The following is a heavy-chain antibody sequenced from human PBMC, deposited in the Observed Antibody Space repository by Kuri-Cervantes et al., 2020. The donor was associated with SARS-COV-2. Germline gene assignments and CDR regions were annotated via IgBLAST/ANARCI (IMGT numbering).Heavy chain of an antibody. V-gene: IGHV3-11*04. CDR1: GFTFSDYY. Sequence: GESLKISCAASGFTFSDYYMSWIRQAPGKGLEWVSYISSSGSTIYYADSVKGRFTISRDNAKNSLYLQMNSLRAEDTAVYYCAREGRGYAYFDYWGQGTLVTVSS. J-gene: IGHJ4*02. CDR2: ISSSGSTI. D-gene: IGHD5-12*01. CDR3: AREGRGYAYFDY.